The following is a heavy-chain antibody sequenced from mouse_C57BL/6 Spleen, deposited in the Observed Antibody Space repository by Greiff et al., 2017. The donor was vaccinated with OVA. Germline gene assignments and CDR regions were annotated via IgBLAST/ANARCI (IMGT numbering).Heavy chain of an antibody. D-gene: IGHD1-1*02. CDR3: ASRSGGSSPWYFDV. CDR2: IYPGDGDT. Sequence: QVQLQQSGPELVKPGASVKISCKASGYAFSSSWMNWVKQRPGQGLEWIGRIYPGDGDTNYNGKFKGKATLTVDKSSSTAYMQLSRLTSEDSAFYVCASRSGGSSPWYFDVWGTGTTVTVSS. V-gene: IGHV1-82*01. CDR1: GYAFSSSW. J-gene: IGHJ1*03.